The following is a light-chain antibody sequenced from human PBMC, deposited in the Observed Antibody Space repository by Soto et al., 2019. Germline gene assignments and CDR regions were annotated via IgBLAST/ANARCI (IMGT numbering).Light chain of an antibody. V-gene: IGKV1-5*01. CDR3: QQYSGSPIT. Sequence: IQMTHSPSTLSASVGDRVTITCRASQSISSWLAWYQQKTGKAPKVLIYDASNLESGVPSRFSGSGSGTEFTLTISSLQSDDFGTYYCQQYSGSPITFGQGTRLEIK. J-gene: IGKJ5*01. CDR1: QSISSW. CDR2: DAS.